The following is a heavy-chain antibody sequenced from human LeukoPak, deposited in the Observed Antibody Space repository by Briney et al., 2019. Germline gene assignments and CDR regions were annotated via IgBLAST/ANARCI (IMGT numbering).Heavy chain of an antibody. J-gene: IGHJ4*02. D-gene: IGHD6-13*01. Sequence: SGTLSLTCAVSGGSISSSNWWSWVRQPPGKGLEWIGEIYHSGSTNYNPSLKSRVTISVDKSKNQFSLKLSSVTAADTAVYYCARDVGRAAATPDFDYWGQGTLVTVSS. CDR2: IYHSGST. CDR1: GGSISSSNW. V-gene: IGHV4-4*02. CDR3: ARDVGRAAATPDFDY.